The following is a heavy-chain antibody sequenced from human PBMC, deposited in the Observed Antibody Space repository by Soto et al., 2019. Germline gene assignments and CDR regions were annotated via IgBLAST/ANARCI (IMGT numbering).Heavy chain of an antibody. CDR2: IKQDGSEK. CDR3: ARDADASGWYHYGMDV. D-gene: IGHD6-19*01. CDR1: GFTLSSYW. Sequence: PGGSLRLSCAASGFTLSSYWMNWVRQAPGKGLEWVANIKQDGSEKYYVDSVKGRFFISRDNAKNSLYLQLNSLRAEDTAVYYCARDADASGWYHYGMDVWGQGTLVTAP. V-gene: IGHV3-7*01. J-gene: IGHJ6*02.